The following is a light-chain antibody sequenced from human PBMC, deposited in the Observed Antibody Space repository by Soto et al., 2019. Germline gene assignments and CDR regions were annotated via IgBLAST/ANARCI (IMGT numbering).Light chain of an antibody. CDR2: GNN. J-gene: IGLJ3*02. Sequence: QSVLTQPPSVSGAPGQRVTISCNGSSSDIGAGYHVHWYQQLPGTAPKLLIYGNNNRPSGVPDRFSGSKSGTSASLAITGLQAEDEADYYCQSYDSSLSGSVFGGGTKLTVL. CDR1: SSDIGAGYH. V-gene: IGLV1-40*01. CDR3: QSYDSSLSGSV.